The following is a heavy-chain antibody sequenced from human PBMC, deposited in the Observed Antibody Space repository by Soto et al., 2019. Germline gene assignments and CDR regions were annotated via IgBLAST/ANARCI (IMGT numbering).Heavy chain of an antibody. CDR2: ISWDGGST. CDR3: AKDVGRGTYYYDSSGRLNPYYYGMDV. D-gene: IGHD3-22*01. Sequence: GGSLRLSCAASGFTFSSYSMNWVRQAPGKGLEWVSLISWDGGSTYYADSVKGRFTISRDNSKNSLYLQMNSLRAEDTALYYCAKDVGRGTYYYDSSGRLNPYYYGMDVWGQGTTVTVSS. V-gene: IGHV3-43D*03. J-gene: IGHJ6*02. CDR1: GFTFSSYS.